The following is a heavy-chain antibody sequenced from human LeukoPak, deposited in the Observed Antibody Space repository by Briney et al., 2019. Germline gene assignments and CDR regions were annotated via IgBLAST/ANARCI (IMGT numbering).Heavy chain of an antibody. J-gene: IGHJ4*02. D-gene: IGHD1-1*01. V-gene: IGHV3-30*18. CDR3: AKDRHKSDGKTTDY. Sequence: PGGSLRLSCAASGFTFSSYGMHWVRQAPGKGLEWVAVISYDGSNKYYADSEKGRFTISRDDSKNTVYLQMSSLRAEDTALYYCAKDRHKSDGKTTDYWGQGTLVIVSS. CDR2: ISYDGSNK. CDR1: GFTFSSYG.